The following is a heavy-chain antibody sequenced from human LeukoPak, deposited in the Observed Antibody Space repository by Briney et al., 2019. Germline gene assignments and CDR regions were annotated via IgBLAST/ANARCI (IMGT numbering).Heavy chain of an antibody. J-gene: IGHJ4*02. CDR3: AWDIAAAGLFFDY. CDR1: GFTFSSYW. D-gene: IGHD6-13*01. CDR2: MKYDGSEK. V-gene: IGHV3-7*01. Sequence: GGSLRLSCAASGFTFSSYWMSWVRQAPGKGLEWVANMKYDGSEKDYVDSVKGRFTISRDNAKNSLYLQMNSLRAEDTAVYYCAWDIAAAGLFFDYWGQGTLVTVSS.